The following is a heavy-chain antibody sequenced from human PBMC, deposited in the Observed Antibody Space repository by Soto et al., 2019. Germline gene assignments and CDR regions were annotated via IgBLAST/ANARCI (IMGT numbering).Heavy chain of an antibody. D-gene: IGHD1-20*01. CDR1: GFTFSSYA. V-gene: IGHV3-30-3*01. Sequence: GGSLRLSCAASGFTFSSYAMHRVRQAPGKGLEWVAVISYDGSNKYYADSVKGRFTISRDNSKNTLYLQMNSLRAEDTAVYYCARDQVLVSGSYTLDYWGQGTLVTVSS. J-gene: IGHJ4*02. CDR2: ISYDGSNK. CDR3: ARDQVLVSGSYTLDY.